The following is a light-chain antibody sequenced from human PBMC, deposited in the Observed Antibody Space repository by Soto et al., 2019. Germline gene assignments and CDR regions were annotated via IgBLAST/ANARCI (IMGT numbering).Light chain of an antibody. CDR1: QGIRND. CDR3: LQKYFYPFT. CDR2: AAS. J-gene: IGKJ3*01. V-gene: IGKV1-6*01. Sequence: AIQMTQSPSSLSASVGDRVTITCRASQGIRNDLDWFQQKPGKAPKLLIYAASNLQSGVPARFSGSGSGTDFTLTISSLQPEDFATYSCLQKYFYPFTFGPGNKVDLK.